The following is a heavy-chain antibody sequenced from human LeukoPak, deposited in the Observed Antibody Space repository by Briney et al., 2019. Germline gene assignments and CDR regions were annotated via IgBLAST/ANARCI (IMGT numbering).Heavy chain of an antibody. CDR1: GGSISSSSYY. D-gene: IGHD5-12*01. V-gene: IGHV4-39*07. CDR3: ARGGVDIVASDTSNFDY. CDR2: IYYSGST. J-gene: IGHJ4*02. Sequence: SETLSLTCTVSGGSISSSSYYWGWIRQPPGKGLEWIGSIYYSGSTYYNPSLKSRVTISVDTSKNQSSLKLSSVTAADTAVYYCARGGVDIVASDTSNFDYWGQGTLVTVSS.